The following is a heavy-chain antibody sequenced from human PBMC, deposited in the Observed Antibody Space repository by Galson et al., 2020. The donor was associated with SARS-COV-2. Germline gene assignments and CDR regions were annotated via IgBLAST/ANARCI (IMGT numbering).Heavy chain of an antibody. CDR3: ATSPHYDDPFDY. V-gene: IGHV4-39*01. D-gene: IGHD3-3*01. CDR1: GASISSSIYY. Sequence: SETLSLTCTVSGASISSSIYYWAWIRQPPGKGLEWIGSVYYSGTTYSNPSLESRLTISVHTTKNQFSLRLSSLTAADTAVYYCATSPHYDDPFDYWGQGTLVSVSS. J-gene: IGHJ4*02. CDR2: VYYSGTT.